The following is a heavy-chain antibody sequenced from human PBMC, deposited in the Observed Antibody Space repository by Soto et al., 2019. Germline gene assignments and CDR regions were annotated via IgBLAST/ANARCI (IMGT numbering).Heavy chain of an antibody. CDR3: TRAGWFTYFSFY. D-gene: IGHD3-10*01. Sequence: PRGALVVTCAASGFTFSLFDLHWVRQAPGKGLDWLSYISTSGSTAYYASSVEGRFSVSRANANNSVYLQMDSLRAEDTALYYCTRAGWFTYFSFYWGQGALVTVSS. CDR2: ISTSGSTA. V-gene: IGHV3-48*03. CDR1: GFTFSLFD. J-gene: IGHJ4*02.